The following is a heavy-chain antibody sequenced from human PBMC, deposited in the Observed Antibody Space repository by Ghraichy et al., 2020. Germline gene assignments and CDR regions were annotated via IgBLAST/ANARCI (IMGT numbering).Heavy chain of an antibody. V-gene: IGHV3-15*01. CDR3: ATQNGDGGLDH. J-gene: IGHJ4*02. Sequence: GGSLRLSCAASGSTFTNIWMSWVRQAPGTGLECVGRIKSKSDGGTTDYSAPVKGRFTVSRDDSKNTLFLQMNSLKTEDTGVYFCATQNGDGGLDHWGQGTLVTVFS. D-gene: IGHD7-27*01. CDR1: GSTFTNIW. CDR2: IKSKSDGGTT.